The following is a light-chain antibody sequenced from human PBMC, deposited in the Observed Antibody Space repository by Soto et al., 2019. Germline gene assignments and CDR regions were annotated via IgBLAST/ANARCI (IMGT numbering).Light chain of an antibody. V-gene: IGKV1-16*01. CDR1: QSIGTY. CDR2: SAS. Sequence: DIQMTQSPASLSASVGDRVTITCRASQSIGTYLNWLQQISGRAPKVLIYSASTLQGGVPSRFSGSGSGTDFTLTISSLQPDDFATYYCQHYNSYSEAFGQGTKVELK. CDR3: QHYNSYSEA. J-gene: IGKJ1*01.